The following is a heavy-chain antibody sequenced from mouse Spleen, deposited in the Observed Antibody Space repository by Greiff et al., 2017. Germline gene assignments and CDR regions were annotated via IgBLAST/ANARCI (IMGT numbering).Heavy chain of an antibody. V-gene: IGHV14-2*01. D-gene: IGHD4-1*01. J-gene: IGHJ2*01. CDR3: ARLGEYYFDY. CDR1: GFNIKDYY. CDR2: IDPEDGET. Sequence: EVQLQQSGAELVKPGASVKLSCTASGFNIKDYYMHWVKQRTEQGLEWIGRIDPEDGETKSAPKFQGKATITADTSSNTAYLQLTSLTSEDSAVYYCARLGEYYFDYWGQGTTLTVSS.